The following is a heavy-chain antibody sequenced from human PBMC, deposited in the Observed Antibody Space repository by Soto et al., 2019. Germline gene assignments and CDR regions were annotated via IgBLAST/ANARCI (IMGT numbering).Heavy chain of an antibody. CDR3: VRRESNGLYDN. CDR2: ITGSGGGT. CDR1: GFTFSSYV. Sequence: EVQLLESGGGLVQPGGSLRLSCAASGFTFSSYVMSWVRQAPGKGLEWVSPITGSGGGTYYADSVKGRFTISRDNSKTTLYLQMNSLRVEDTAVYYCVRRESNGLYDNWGQGTLVTVSS. J-gene: IGHJ4*02. V-gene: IGHV3-23*01. D-gene: IGHD5-18*01.